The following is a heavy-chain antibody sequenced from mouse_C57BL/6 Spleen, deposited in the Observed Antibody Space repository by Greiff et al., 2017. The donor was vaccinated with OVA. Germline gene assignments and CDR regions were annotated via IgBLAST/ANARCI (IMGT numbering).Heavy chain of an antibody. CDR3: ARNYYYGSIAY. CDR2: ISYDGSN. Sequence: EVKLMESGPGLVKPSQSLSLTCSVTGYSITSGYYWNWIRQFPGNKLEWMGYISYDGSNNYNPSLKNRISITRDTSKNQFFLKLNSVTTEDTATYYCARNYYYGSIAYWGQGTLVTVSA. CDR1: GYSITSGYY. V-gene: IGHV3-6*01. D-gene: IGHD1-1*01. J-gene: IGHJ3*01.